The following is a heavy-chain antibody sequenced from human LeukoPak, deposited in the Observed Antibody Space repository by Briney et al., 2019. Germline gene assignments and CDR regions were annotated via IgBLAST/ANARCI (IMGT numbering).Heavy chain of an antibody. Sequence: QAGGSLRLSCAASGFTFSSYAMSWVRQVPGKGRECVSAISGSGGSTYYAYSVKGRFTIYRDNSTNTLELQENMLRGQDTAVYYCANSPVLTIWGQGTMVTVSS. CDR2: ISGSGGST. CDR3: ANSPVLTI. CDR1: GFTFSSYA. V-gene: IGHV3-23*01. D-gene: IGHD2-15*01. J-gene: IGHJ3*02.